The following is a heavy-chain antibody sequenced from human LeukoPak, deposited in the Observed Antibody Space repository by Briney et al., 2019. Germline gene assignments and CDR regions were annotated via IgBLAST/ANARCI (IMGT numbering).Heavy chain of an antibody. V-gene: IGHV4-34*12. CDR3: ASAPYTNSADF. D-gene: IGHD6-13*01. CDR2: VIHRGSP. Sequence: TSENLSLTCAVYGGSFSGSYWSWIRQPPGEGLEWLGEVIHRGSPTYNPSLKSRVTMSIDTSKNQFSLKLTSVTAADTAVYYCASAPYTNSADFWGPGTLVTVSS. J-gene: IGHJ4*02. CDR1: GGSFSGSY.